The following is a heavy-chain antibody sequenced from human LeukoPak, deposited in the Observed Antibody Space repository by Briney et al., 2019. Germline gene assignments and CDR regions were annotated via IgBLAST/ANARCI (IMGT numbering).Heavy chain of an antibody. V-gene: IGHV3-23*01. CDR2: ISGSGGST. CDR3: AKNRDIVLMVYARGHFDY. J-gene: IGHJ4*02. CDR1: GFTFSSYA. D-gene: IGHD2-8*01. Sequence: QPGGSLRLSCAASGFTFSSYAMSWVRQAPGKGLEWVSAISGSGGSTYYADSVKGRFTISRDNSKNTLYLQMNSLRAEDTAVYYCAKNRDIVLMVYARGHFDYWGQGTLVTVSS.